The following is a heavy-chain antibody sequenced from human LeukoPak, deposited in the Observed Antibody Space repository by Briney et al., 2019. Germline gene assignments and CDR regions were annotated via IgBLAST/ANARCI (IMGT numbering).Heavy chain of an antibody. D-gene: IGHD6-13*01. CDR1: GFTFSNYW. CDR3: ASGRQLGY. Sequence: GGFLSLSCAASGFTFSNYWMSWVRQAPGKGLEWVANIKEDGSEKYYVDSVKGRFTISRDNARNSLYLQMNSLRAEDTAVYYCASGRQLGYWGQGTLVTVSS. J-gene: IGHJ4*02. CDR2: IKEDGSEK. V-gene: IGHV3-7*01.